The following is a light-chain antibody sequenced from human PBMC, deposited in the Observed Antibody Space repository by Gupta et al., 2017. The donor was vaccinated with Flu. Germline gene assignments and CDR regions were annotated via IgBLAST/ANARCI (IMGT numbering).Light chain of an antibody. CDR2: KNN. V-gene: IGLV3-1*01. CDR1: KLGDKY. CDR3: QAGDSSTGV. J-gene: IGLJ1*01. Sequence: SYELTQPPSVSVSPGQTASITCPGDKLGDKYTCWYQHKPAQHPLLVIYKNNKRTAASPDRFSGSNSGTTATLTIGGTQAVDEDDYYWQAGDSSTGVFGTGTKVTVL.